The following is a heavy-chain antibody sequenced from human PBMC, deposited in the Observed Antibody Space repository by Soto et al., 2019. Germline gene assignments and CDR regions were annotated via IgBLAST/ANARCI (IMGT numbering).Heavy chain of an antibody. Sequence: GGSLRLSCAASGFTFSSYWMHWVRQAPGKGLVWVSRINSDGSSTSYADSVKGRFTISRDNAKNTLYLQMNSLRAEDTAVYYCARDTITIFGVVTHAFDIWGQGTMVTVSS. CDR1: GFTFSSYW. V-gene: IGHV3-74*01. D-gene: IGHD3-3*01. CDR3: ARDTITIFGVVTHAFDI. J-gene: IGHJ3*02. CDR2: INSDGSST.